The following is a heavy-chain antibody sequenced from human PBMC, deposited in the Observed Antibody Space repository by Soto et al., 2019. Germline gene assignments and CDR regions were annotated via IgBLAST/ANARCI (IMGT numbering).Heavy chain of an antibody. V-gene: IGHV3-48*03. CDR1: GFTFSSYE. J-gene: IGHJ6*02. Sequence: EVQLVESGGGLVQPGGSLRLSCAASGFTFSSYEMNWVRQAPGKGLEWVSYISSSGSTIYYADSVKGRFTISRDNAKNSLYLLMNSLRAEDTAVYYCAREGEEYCTNGVCYRADYYYGMDVWGQGTTVTVSS. CDR3: AREGEEYCTNGVCYRADYYYGMDV. D-gene: IGHD2-8*01. CDR2: ISSSGSTI.